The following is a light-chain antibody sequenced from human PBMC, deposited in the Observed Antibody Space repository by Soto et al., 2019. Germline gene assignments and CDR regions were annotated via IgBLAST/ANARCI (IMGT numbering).Light chain of an antibody. CDR1: ESISGW. V-gene: IGKV1-5*01. Sequence: DIQMTQSPSTLSASVGARVTITCRASESISGWLAWYQQKPGKAPKLLIYSASLLEDGVPSRFSGVGFGTEFTLTISNLQPEDFATYYCVQDYNYPRTFGQGTKVEMK. CDR2: SAS. CDR3: VQDYNYPRT. J-gene: IGKJ1*01.